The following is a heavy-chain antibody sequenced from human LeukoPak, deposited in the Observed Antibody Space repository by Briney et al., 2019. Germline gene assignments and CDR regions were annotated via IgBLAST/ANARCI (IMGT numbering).Heavy chain of an antibody. Sequence: GGSLRLSCAASGFTFSSYSMNWVGQAPGKGLEWVSSISSSSSYIYYADSVKGRFTISRDNAKNSLYLQMNSLRAEDTAVYYCARDWDYCSSTSCYTGIYYYYYYMDVWGKGTTVTVSS. CDR3: ARDWDYCSSTSCYTGIYYYYYYMDV. D-gene: IGHD2-2*02. J-gene: IGHJ6*03. V-gene: IGHV3-21*01. CDR1: GFTFSSYS. CDR2: ISSSSSYI.